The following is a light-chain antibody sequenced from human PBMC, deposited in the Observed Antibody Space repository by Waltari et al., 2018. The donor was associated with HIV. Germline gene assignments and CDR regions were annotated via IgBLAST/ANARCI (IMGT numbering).Light chain of an antibody. V-gene: IGLV1-47*01. J-gene: IGLJ2*01. CDR2: RKK. Sequence: SVLTQPPSASGTPGQRVTISCSGSTSHIGSNDVFWYQHLPGAAPTLLIQRKKQRPSGVPDRFSCSTSGTSAALSISGLRSEDEADYYCVAWDDSLRGVLFGGGTKVAVL. CDR1: TSHIGSND. CDR3: VAWDDSLRGVL.